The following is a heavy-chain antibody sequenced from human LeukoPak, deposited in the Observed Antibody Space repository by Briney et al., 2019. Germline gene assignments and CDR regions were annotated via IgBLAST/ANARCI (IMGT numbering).Heavy chain of an antibody. V-gene: IGHV1-2*02. CDR1: GYTFTGYY. J-gene: IGHJ5*02. CDR2: INPNSGAT. D-gene: IGHD2-15*01. CDR3: ARAVSVGGYCSGGSCYSNWFDP. Sequence: GASVKVSCKASGYTFTGYYIHWVRQAPGQGLEWMGWINPNSGATHFAQKFQGRVTLTRDTSISTAYMEVNRLTSDDTAVYYCARAVSVGGYCSGGSCYSNWFDPWGQGTLVTVSS.